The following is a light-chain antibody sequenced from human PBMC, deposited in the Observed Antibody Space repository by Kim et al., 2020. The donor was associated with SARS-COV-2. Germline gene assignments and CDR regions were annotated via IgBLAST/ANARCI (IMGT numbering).Light chain of an antibody. CDR2: DVT. CDR3: SSYTSSSTWV. V-gene: IGLV2-14*03. CDR1: SSDVGDYNY. J-gene: IGLJ3*02. Sequence: GQSITISCTGTSSDVGDYNYVSWYQQHPGKAPKLMIYDVTKRPSGVSNRFSGSKSGNTASLTISGLQAEDEADYSCSSYTSSSTWVFGGGTQLTVL.